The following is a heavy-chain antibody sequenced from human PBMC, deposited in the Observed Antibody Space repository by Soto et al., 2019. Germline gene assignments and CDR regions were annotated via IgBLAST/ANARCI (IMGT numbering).Heavy chain of an antibody. J-gene: IGHJ6*02. Sequence: LSLTCTVSGGSISSGDYYWSWIRQPPGKGLEWIGYIYYSGSTYYNPSLKSRVTISVDTSKNQFSLKLSSVTAADTAVYYCAREGALLWFETYYYYVMDVWGQGTQVTVSS. D-gene: IGHD3-10*01. CDR1: GGSISSGDYY. V-gene: IGHV4-30-4*01. CDR2: IYYSGST. CDR3: AREGALLWFETYYYYVMDV.